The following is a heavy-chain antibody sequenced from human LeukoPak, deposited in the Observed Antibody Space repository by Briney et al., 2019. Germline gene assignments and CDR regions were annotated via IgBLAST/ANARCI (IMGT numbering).Heavy chain of an antibody. CDR1: GFTFSGYP. CDR3: ARASIAVAGTFDY. Sequence: GKSLRLSCAASGFTFSGYPIHWVRQAPGKGLEWVAVISYDGSNKYYADSVKGRFTISRDNSKNTLYLQMNSLRAEDTAVYYCARASIAVAGTFDYWGQGTLVTVSS. CDR2: ISYDGSNK. J-gene: IGHJ4*02. D-gene: IGHD6-19*01. V-gene: IGHV3-30-3*01.